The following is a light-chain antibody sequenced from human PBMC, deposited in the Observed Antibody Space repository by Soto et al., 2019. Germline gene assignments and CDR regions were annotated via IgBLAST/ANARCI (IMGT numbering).Light chain of an antibody. J-gene: IGLJ2*01. CDR3: SSYGGTNSLKV. V-gene: IGLV2-8*01. CDR2: EVS. CDR1: SSDVGGYNY. Sequence: QSALTQPPSASGSPGQSVTISCTGTSSDVGGYNYVSWYQQHPGKAPKVMMYEVSKRPSGVPDRFSGAKSGNTASLTVSGRQAEDGADYYCSSYGGTNSLKVFGGGTKLPVL.